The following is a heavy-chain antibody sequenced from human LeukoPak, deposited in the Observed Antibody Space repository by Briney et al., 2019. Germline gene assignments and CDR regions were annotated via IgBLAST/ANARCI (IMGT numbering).Heavy chain of an antibody. Sequence: VGSLRLSCAASGFTFSTYAMNWVRQAPGKGLEWVPVITGSGGGIYYADSVKGRFTISRDNAKNSLYLQMNSLRAEDTAVYYCARVHCSGGSCPGGYWGQGTLVTVSS. CDR1: GFTFSTYA. V-gene: IGHV3-23*01. CDR2: ITGSGGGI. CDR3: ARVHCSGGSCPGGY. J-gene: IGHJ4*02. D-gene: IGHD2-15*01.